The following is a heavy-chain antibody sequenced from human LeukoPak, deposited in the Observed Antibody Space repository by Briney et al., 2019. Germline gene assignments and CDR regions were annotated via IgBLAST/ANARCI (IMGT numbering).Heavy chain of an antibody. V-gene: IGHV3-23*01. Sequence: PGGSLRLSCGASGFTFSSYAMGWVRQAPGKGLEWVSDISLRGDVKNYADSVKGRFTISRDNAKNSLYLQMNSLRAEDTAVYYCARDLDYDFWSGSPLWWFDPWGQGTLVTVSS. J-gene: IGHJ5*02. CDR1: GFTFSSYA. D-gene: IGHD3-3*01. CDR2: ISLRGDVK. CDR3: ARDLDYDFWSGSPLWWFDP.